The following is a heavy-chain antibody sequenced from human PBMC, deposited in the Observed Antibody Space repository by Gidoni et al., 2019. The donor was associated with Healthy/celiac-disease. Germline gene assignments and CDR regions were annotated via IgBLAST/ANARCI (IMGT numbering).Heavy chain of an antibody. CDR1: GFTFSSYT. CDR2: NSGSGGST. Sequence: EVQLLESGGGLVQPGGSLRLSCAASGFTFSSYTMNWVRQAPGKGLEWVSINSGSGGSTYYADSVKGRFTISRDNSMNTLYLQMNSLRAEDTAVYYCARPPYSSSWYYFEYWGQGTLVTVSS. J-gene: IGHJ4*02. CDR3: ARPPYSSSWYYFEY. D-gene: IGHD6-13*01. V-gene: IGHV3-23*01.